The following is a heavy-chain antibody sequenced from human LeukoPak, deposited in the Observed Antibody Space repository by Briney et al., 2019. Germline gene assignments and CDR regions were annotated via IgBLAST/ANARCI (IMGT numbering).Heavy chain of an antibody. J-gene: IGHJ6*04. Sequence: SETLSLTCAVYGGSFSGYYWSWVRQPPGKGLEWMGEINHSGSNNYNPSLKSRVTTSVETSKNQFSLKLSSVTAADTAVYYCASTLYGSGSYYPYYYYGMDVWGKGTTVTVSS. D-gene: IGHD3-10*01. CDR2: INHSGSN. CDR3: ASTLYGSGSYYPYYYYGMDV. V-gene: IGHV4-34*01. CDR1: GGSFSGYY.